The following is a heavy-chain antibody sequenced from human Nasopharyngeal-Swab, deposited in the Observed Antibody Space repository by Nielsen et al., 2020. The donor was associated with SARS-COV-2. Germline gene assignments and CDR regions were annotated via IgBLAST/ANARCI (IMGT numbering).Heavy chain of an antibody. Sequence: WSRQAPGQGCGWMGGIIPIFGAANYAQKFQGRVTITADESTSTAYMELSSLRSEDTAVYYCARGLAGSIAGAYYYDSSGYYYFYYFDYWGQGTLVTVSS. J-gene: IGHJ4*02. D-gene: IGHD3-22*01. V-gene: IGHV1-69*01. CDR2: IIPIFGAA. CDR3: ARGLAGSIAGAYYYDSSGYYYFYYFDY.